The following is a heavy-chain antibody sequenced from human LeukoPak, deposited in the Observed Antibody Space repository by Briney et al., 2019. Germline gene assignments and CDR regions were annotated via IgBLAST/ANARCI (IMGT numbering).Heavy chain of an antibody. CDR3: ARPYTSYYRGAFDI. J-gene: IGHJ3*02. CDR1: GFTFSNYN. CDR2: ISYRGST. V-gene: IGHV4-59*01. Sequence: PGGSLRLSCAASGFTFSNYNMNWVRQAPGKGLEWLGYISYRGSTSYNPSLNSRVSISLDTSKNQLSLRLNSVTAADTAVYYCARPYTSYYRGAFDIWGQGTMVTVSS. D-gene: IGHD2-2*02.